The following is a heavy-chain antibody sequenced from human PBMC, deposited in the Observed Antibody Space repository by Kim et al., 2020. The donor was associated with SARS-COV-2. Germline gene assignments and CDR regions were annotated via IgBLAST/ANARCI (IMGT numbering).Heavy chain of an antibody. Sequence: GGSLRLSCAASGFTFSNAWMSWVRQAPGKGLEWVGRIKRKTDGGTTDYAAPVKGRFTISRDDSTNTLYLQMNSLKTEATAVYYCTTATYYYVSSGLYWGPGALVSASS. V-gene: IGHV3-15*01. D-gene: IGHD3-22*01. CDR2: IKRKTDGGTT. CDR1: GFTFSNAW. J-gene: IGHJ4*02. CDR3: TTATYYYVSSGLY.